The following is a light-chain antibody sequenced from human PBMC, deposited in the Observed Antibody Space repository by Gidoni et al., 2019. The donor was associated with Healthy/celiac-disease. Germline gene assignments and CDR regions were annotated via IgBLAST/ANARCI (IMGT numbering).Light chain of an antibody. V-gene: IGKV1-33*01. Sequence: DIQMTQSPSSLSASVGARVTITCQASQDISNYLNWYQQKPGKAPKLLIYDASNLETGVPSRFSGSGSGTDFTFTISSLQPEDIATYYCQQYDNRPPSLTFGGGTKVEIK. CDR2: DAS. CDR3: QQYDNRPPSLT. J-gene: IGKJ4*01. CDR1: QDISNY.